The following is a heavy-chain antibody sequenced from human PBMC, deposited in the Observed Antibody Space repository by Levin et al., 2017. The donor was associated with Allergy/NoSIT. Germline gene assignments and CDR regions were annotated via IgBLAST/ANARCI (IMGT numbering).Heavy chain of an antibody. J-gene: IGHJ4*02. V-gene: IGHV3-11*01. D-gene: IGHD3-10*01. Sequence: GESLKISCAASGFIFSDCYMSWIRQAPGKGLEWVSYISSSGSTMYYADSVKGRFTISRDNAKNSLYLQMNSLRAEDTAVYYCARETFRSGQFDYWGQGTLVTVSS. CDR2: ISSSGSTM. CDR1: GFIFSDCY. CDR3: ARETFRSGQFDY.